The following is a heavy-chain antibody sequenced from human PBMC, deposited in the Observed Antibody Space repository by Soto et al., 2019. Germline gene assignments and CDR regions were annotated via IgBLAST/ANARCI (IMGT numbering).Heavy chain of an antibody. J-gene: IGHJ4*02. CDR2: IWYDGSNK. CDR3: ARDTPQNHFVFDSSGPPDY. CDR1: GFTFSSYG. Sequence: QVQLVESGGGVVQPGRSLRLSCAASGFTFSSYGMHWVRQAPGKGLEWVAVIWYDGSNKYYADSVKGRFTISRDNSKNALYLQMNSLRAEDTAVYYCARDTPQNHFVFDSSGPPDYWGQGTLVTVSS. D-gene: IGHD3-22*01. V-gene: IGHV3-33*01.